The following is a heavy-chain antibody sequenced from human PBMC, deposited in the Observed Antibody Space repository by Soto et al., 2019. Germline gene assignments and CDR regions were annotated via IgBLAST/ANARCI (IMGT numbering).Heavy chain of an antibody. D-gene: IGHD2-2*01. CDR2: ISYDGSNK. J-gene: IGHJ6*02. CDR1: GFTFSSYA. CDR3: ARDRGSKGYYYYGMDV. Sequence: GGSLRLSCAASGFTFSSYAMHWVRQAPGKGLEWVAVISYDGSNKYYADSVKGRFTISRDNSKNTLYVQMNSLRAEDTAVYYCARDRGSKGYYYYGMDVWGQGTTVTVSS. V-gene: IGHV3-30-3*01.